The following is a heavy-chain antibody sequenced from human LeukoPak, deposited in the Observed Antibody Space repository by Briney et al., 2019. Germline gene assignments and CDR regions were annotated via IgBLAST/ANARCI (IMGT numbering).Heavy chain of an antibody. Sequence: GGSLRLSCAASGFTFSSYGMSWVRQAPGKGLEWVSAISGSGGSTYYADSVKGRFTISRDNSKNTMYLQMSSLRAEDTALYYCAKPRDAYNSPLDYWGQGTQVTVSS. CDR2: ISGSGGST. D-gene: IGHD5-24*01. V-gene: IGHV3-23*01. J-gene: IGHJ4*02. CDR3: AKPRDAYNSPLDY. CDR1: GFTFSSYG.